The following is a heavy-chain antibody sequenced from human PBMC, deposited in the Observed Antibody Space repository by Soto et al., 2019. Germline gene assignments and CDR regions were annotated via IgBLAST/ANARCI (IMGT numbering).Heavy chain of an antibody. CDR1: GYTFTSYG. V-gene: IGHV1-18*01. CDR3: ARETTVVTSYLYYYYYYGMDV. CDR2: ISAYNGNT. J-gene: IGHJ6*02. D-gene: IGHD4-17*01. Sequence: ASVKVSCKSSGYTFTSYGISCVRQAPGQGLEWMGWISAYNGNTNYAQKLQGRVTMTTDTSTSTAYMELRSLRSDDTAVYYCARETTVVTSYLYYYYYYGMDVWGQGTTVTVSS.